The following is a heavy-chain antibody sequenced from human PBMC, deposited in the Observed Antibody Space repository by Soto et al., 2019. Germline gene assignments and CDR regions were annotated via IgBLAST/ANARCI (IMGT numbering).Heavy chain of an antibody. J-gene: IGHJ6*02. CDR1: GFTFSDYY. CDR3: ARDGRYAGNYYGLDV. CDR2: ISSSGSTI. V-gene: IGHV3-11*01. Sequence: PGGSLRLSCVASGFTFSDYYMNWIRQAPGKGLEWVAYISSSGSTIYYADSVKGRFTMSRDNTNNTLYLQMNSLRAEDTAIYYCARDGRYAGNYYGLDVWGQGTTVTVSS. D-gene: IGHD1-26*01.